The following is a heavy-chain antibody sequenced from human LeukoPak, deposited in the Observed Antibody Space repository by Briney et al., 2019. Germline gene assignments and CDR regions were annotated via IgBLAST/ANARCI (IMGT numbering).Heavy chain of an antibody. CDR2: IKDDGRQK. CDR1: GFPFSRYW. CDR3: ARDAGKGFDY. Sequence: PGGSLRLSCVASGFPFSRYWMTWVRQAPGKGLEWVANIKDDGRQKYYVDSVKGRFTISKDNTKNSVFLEMNSLRAEDTAVYYCARDAGKGFDYWGQGALVTVSS. J-gene: IGHJ4*02. V-gene: IGHV3-7*01.